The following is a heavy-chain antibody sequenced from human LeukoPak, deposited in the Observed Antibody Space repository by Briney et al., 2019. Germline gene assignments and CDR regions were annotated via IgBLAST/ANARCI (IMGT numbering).Heavy chain of an antibody. CDR3: AREGVDDASGSYYYFDY. V-gene: IGHV3-23*01. Sequence: GASLRLSCAAAGFTISTYAMSWLRHAPGKGLGWVSVNSNNGGRTYYADSEKGRITISRANSKDTLYLQMNNLRAEDTAVYYCAREGVDDASGSYYYFDYWGQGTLVTVSS. CDR2: NSNNGGRT. J-gene: IGHJ4*02. D-gene: IGHD3-10*01. CDR1: GFTISTYA.